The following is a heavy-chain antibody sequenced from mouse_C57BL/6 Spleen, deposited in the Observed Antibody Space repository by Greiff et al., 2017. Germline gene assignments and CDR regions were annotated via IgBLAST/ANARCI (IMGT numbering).Heavy chain of an antibody. J-gene: IGHJ1*03. D-gene: IGHD2-4*01. Sequence: VQLQQSGAELVRPGTSVKVSCKASGYAFTNYLIEWVKQRPGQGLEWIGVINPGSGGTNYNEKFKGKATLTADKSSSTAYMQLSSLTSEDSAVYYCTRWDDYGRALYWYFDVWGTGTTVTVSS. V-gene: IGHV1-54*01. CDR3: TRWDDYGRALYWYFDV. CDR1: GYAFTNYL. CDR2: INPGSGGT.